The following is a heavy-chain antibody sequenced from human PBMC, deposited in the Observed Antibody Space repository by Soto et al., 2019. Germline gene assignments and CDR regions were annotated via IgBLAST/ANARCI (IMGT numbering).Heavy chain of an antibody. CDR3: ATVLRGVVNWFDP. Sequence: HLVQSGPEVKKPGASITVSCKTSGDTFTNFGLSWVRQAPGQGLEWMGWIATYNSNRNYAQNFLGRLTLTTDTSTSTAYMELKSLRYDDTAVYYCATVLRGVVNWFDPWGQGTLVTVSS. D-gene: IGHD3-10*01. V-gene: IGHV1-18*01. CDR1: GDTFTNFG. CDR2: IATYNSNR. J-gene: IGHJ5*02.